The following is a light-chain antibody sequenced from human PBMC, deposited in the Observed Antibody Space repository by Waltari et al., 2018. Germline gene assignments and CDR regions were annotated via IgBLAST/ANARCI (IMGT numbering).Light chain of an antibody. J-gene: IGKJ1*01. V-gene: IGKV4-1*01. CDR2: WAS. Sequence: DIVMTQSPESLAVSLGERATINCKSRQSVLNTSNNKNYLAWYQQKPGQPPKLLIYWASTRESGVPDRFSGSGSGTDFTLTISNLQAEDVAVYYCQQYYTTLRTFGQGTKVEIK. CDR3: QQYYTTLRT. CDR1: QSVLNTSNNKNY.